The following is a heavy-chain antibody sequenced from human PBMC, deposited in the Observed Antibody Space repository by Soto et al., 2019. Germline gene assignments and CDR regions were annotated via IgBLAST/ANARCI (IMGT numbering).Heavy chain of an antibody. J-gene: IGHJ5*02. Sequence: ASVKVSCKVSGYTLTELSMHWVRQAPGKGLEWMGGFDPEDGETIYAQKFQGRVTMTEDTSTDTAYMELSSLRSEDTAVYYCATRPYDFWSGYNWFDPWGQGTLVTVSS. CDR1: GYTLTELS. CDR3: ATRPYDFWSGYNWFDP. V-gene: IGHV1-24*01. D-gene: IGHD3-3*01. CDR2: FDPEDGET.